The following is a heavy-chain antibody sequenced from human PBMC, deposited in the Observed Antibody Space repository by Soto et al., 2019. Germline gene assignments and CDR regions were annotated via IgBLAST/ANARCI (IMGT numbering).Heavy chain of an antibody. D-gene: IGHD2-2*01. V-gene: IGHV1-69*13. CDR3: AREVTVVPAAIGPYGMDV. J-gene: IGHJ6*02. Sequence: VASVKVSCKASGGTFSSYAISWVRQAPGQGLEWMGGIIPIFGTANYAQKFQGRVTITADESTSTAYMELSSLRSEDTAVYYCAREVTVVPAAIGPYGMDVWGQGTTVTVSS. CDR2: IIPIFGTA. CDR1: GGTFSSYA.